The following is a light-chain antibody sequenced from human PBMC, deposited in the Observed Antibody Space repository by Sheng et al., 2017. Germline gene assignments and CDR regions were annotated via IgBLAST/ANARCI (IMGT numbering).Light chain of an antibody. CDR2: NVF. V-gene: IGKV1-17*01. Sequence: DIQMTQSPSSLSASVGDRVTITCRTSQGIGNDLGWYQQKPGKAPKRLIYNVFSLQSGVPSRFSGSGSGTEFTLTISSLQPEDFATYYCLQHNSYPWTFGQGTTVEIK. CDR3: LQHNSYPWT. J-gene: IGKJ1*01. CDR1: QGIGND.